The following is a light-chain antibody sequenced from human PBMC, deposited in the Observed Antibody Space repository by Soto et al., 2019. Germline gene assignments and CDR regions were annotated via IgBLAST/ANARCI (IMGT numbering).Light chain of an antibody. J-gene: IGKJ4*01. CDR1: QSVRSN. CDR3: QQYIHWPPLT. V-gene: IGKV3-15*01. CDR2: GAS. Sequence: EIVLTQSPATLSVSPGERATLSCRASQSVRSNLAWYQQKPGQGPRLLIFGASTRATVIPARFSGSGSGTEFTLTISSLQSEDFAVYYCQQYIHWPPLTFGGGTKVEIK.